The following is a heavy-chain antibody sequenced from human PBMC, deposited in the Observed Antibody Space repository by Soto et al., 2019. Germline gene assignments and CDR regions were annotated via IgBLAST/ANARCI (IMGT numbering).Heavy chain of an antibody. V-gene: IGHV3-30*18. Sequence: GESLKISCAASGFTFSSYGMHWVRQAPGKGLEWVAVISYDGSNKYYADSVKGRFTISRDNSKNTLYLQMNSLRAEDTAVYYCAKGVPGSGSYYNEIYYFDYWGQGTLVTVSS. D-gene: IGHD3-10*01. CDR2: ISYDGSNK. J-gene: IGHJ4*02. CDR1: GFTFSSYG. CDR3: AKGVPGSGSYYNEIYYFDY.